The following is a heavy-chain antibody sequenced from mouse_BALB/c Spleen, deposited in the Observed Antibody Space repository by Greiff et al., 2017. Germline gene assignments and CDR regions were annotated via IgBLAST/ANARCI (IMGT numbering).Heavy chain of an antibody. CDR2: ISYDGSN. V-gene: IGHV3-6*02. J-gene: IGHJ4*01. CDR3: AGPTSPMAMDY. Sequence: EVQRVESGPGLVKPSQSLSLTCSVTGYSITSGYYWNWIRQFPGNKLEWMGYISYDGSNNYNPSLKNRISITRDTSKNQFFLKLNSVTTEDTATYYCAGPTSPMAMDYWGQGTSVTVSS. D-gene: IGHD2-10*01. CDR1: GYSITSGYY.